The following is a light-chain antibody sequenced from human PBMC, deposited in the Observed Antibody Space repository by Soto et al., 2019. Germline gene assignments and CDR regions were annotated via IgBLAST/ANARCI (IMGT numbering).Light chain of an antibody. V-gene: IGKV1-9*01. CDR1: QGISSY. Sequence: DIQLTQSPSFLSASVGDRVTITCRASQGISSYLAWYQQKPGKAPKLLIYAASTLQSGVPSRFSGSGSGTEFTLTISSLQPEDFATYYCQQLKNFPLTFGGGTKVELK. J-gene: IGKJ4*01. CDR2: AAS. CDR3: QQLKNFPLT.